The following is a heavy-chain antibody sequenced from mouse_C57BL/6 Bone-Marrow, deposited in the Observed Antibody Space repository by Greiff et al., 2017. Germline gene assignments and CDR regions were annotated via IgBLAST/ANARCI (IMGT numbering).Heavy chain of an antibody. Sequence: VQLQQSGAELVRPGASVKLSCTASGFNIKDYYMNWVKQRPEQGLEWIGKIDPEDGDTEYAPKFQGKATMTADTSSNTAYLQLSNLTSEDTAVYYCASYYGSSPFYYFDVWGTGHAVTVTA. D-gene: IGHD1-1*01. J-gene: IGHJ1*03. CDR1: GFNIKDYY. CDR2: IDPEDGDT. V-gene: IGHV14-1*01. CDR3: ASYYGSSPFYYFDV.